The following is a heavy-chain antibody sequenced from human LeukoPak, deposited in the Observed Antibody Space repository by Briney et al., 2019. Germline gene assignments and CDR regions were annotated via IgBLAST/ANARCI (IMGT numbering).Heavy chain of an antibody. CDR1: GGSISSYY. CDR2: IYYSGST. CDR3: ARQRAGFGEQYVNYYYYGMDV. V-gene: IGHV4-59*08. Sequence: SETLSLTCTVSGGSISSYYWSWIRQPPGKGLEWIGYIYYSGSTNYNPSLKSRVTISVDTSKNQFSLKLSSVTAADTAVYYCARQRAGFGEQYVNYYYYGMDVWGQGTTVTVSS. D-gene: IGHD3-10*01. J-gene: IGHJ6*02.